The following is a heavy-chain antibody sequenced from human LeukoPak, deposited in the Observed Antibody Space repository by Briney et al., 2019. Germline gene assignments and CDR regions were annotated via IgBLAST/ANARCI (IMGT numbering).Heavy chain of an antibody. V-gene: IGHV3-23*01. CDR2: IGSGGST. CDR3: ARSRGSSGRYYFDY. CDR1: GFTFSSYA. D-gene: IGHD6-19*01. J-gene: IGHJ4*02. Sequence: GGSLRLSCAASGFTFSSYAMSWVRQAPGKGLGWVAGIGSGGSTYYADSVKGRFTISRDNSKNTLYLQMNSLRAEDTAVYYCARSRGSSGRYYFDYWGQGTLVTVSS.